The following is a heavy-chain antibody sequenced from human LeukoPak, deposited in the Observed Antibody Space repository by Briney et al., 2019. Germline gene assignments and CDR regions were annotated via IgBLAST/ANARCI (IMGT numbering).Heavy chain of an antibody. D-gene: IGHD2-15*01. CDR1: GFTFSSYA. CDR3: AKDVTDCSGGSCYSDYYYYGMDV. Sequence: GGSLRLSCAASGFTFSSYAMSWVRQAPGKGLEWVSAISGSGGSTYYADSVKGRFTISRDNSKNTLYLQMNSLRAEDTAVYYCAKDVTDCSGGSCYSDYYYYGMDVWGQGTTVTVSS. CDR2: ISGSGGST. J-gene: IGHJ6*02. V-gene: IGHV3-23*01.